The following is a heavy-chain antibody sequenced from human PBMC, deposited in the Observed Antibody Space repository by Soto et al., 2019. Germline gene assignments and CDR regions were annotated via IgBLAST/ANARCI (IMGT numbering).Heavy chain of an antibody. CDR1: GFTFGNYA. V-gene: IGHV3-23*01. J-gene: IGHJ4*02. Sequence: EVQLLESGGGLVQPGVSLRRSCAASGFTFGNYAISWVRQAPGKGLEWVSIISGSGGSTYYADSVKGRFIISRDNSKNTLYLQMNSLRAEDTAVYYCASRSSGWYFDYWGQGTLVTVSS. CDR2: ISGSGGST. D-gene: IGHD6-19*01. CDR3: ASRSSGWYFDY.